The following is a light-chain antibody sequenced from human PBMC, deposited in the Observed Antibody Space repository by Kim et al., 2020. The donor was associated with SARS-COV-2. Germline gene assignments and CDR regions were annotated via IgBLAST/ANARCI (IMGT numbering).Light chain of an antibody. Sequence: SYELTQPPSVSVAPGKTARITCGGNNIGSKSVNWYQQRPGEAPILVIFDNNERPSGIPERFSGFNSGNTATLTISRVETGDEADYYCQVWDSSSDHWVFGGGTRLIVL. CDR3: QVWDSSSDHWV. V-gene: IGLV3-21*04. J-gene: IGLJ3*02. CDR2: DNN. CDR1: NIGSKS.